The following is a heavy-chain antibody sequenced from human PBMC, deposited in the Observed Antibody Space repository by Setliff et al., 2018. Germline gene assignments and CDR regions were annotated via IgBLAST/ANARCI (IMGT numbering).Heavy chain of an antibody. Sequence: LSLTCTVAGDSITSYPYYWGWIRQRPGKGLEWIGNVYYTGITYYNPSLKSRVTISVDPSKNHFSLKLTSVTAADTAAYYCARYNPKLQELGIYGWFDYWGQGTPVTVSS. CDR3: ARYNPKLQELGIYGWFDY. V-gene: IGHV4-39*07. J-gene: IGHJ4*02. CDR2: VYYTGIT. D-gene: IGHD7-27*01. CDR1: GDSITSYPYY.